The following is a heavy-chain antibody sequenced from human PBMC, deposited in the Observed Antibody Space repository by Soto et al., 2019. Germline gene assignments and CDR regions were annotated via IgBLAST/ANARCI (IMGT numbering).Heavy chain of an antibody. CDR3: ARSSTSTNYFDY. CDR1: GGSISSGGYY. J-gene: IGHJ4*02. D-gene: IGHD2-2*01. Sequence: QVQLQESGPGLVKPSQTLSLTCTVSGGSISSGGYYWSWIRQHPGKGLEWIGYINYSGSTYYNPSLKSRVTISVDTSKNQFSQKLSSVTAADTAVYYCARSSTSTNYFDYWGQGTLVTVSS. CDR2: INYSGST. V-gene: IGHV4-31*03.